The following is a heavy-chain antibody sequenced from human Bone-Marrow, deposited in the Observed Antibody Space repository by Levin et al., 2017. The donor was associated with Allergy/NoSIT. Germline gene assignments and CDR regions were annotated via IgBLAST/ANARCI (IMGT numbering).Heavy chain of an antibody. CDR2: IWYDGSDK. CDR1: GFTFSSYG. D-gene: IGHD6-19*01. V-gene: IGHV3-33*06. Sequence: SCAASGFTFSSYGMHWVRQAPGKGLEWVAVIWYDGSDKYYVDSVKCRFTISRDNSKKTLYLQMNSLRAEDTAVYYCAKAVAGTGTPHLWGQGTLVTVSS. CDR3: AKAVAGTGTPHL. J-gene: IGHJ4*02.